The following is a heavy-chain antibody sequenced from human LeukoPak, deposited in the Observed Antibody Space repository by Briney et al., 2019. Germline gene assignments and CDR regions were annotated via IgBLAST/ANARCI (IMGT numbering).Heavy chain of an antibody. CDR1: GFAFSSYW. J-gene: IGHJ4*02. CDR3: AKAGLQQQLVPFDY. Sequence: GGSLRLSCAASGFAFSSYWMDWVRQAPGKGLEWVANIKQDGSEENYVDSVKGRFTISRDNSKNTLYLQMNSLRAEDTAVYYCAKAGLQQQLVPFDYWGQGTLVTVSS. CDR2: IKQDGSEE. V-gene: IGHV3-7*03. D-gene: IGHD6-13*01.